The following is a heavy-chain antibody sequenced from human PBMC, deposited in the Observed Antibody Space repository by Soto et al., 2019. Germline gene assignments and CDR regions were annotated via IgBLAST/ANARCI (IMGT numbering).Heavy chain of an antibody. CDR2: INRHGDST. CDR3: ARDHRWGYQHGDSGDS. D-gene: IGHD4-17*01. V-gene: IGHV3-20*04. J-gene: IGHJ4*02. Sequence: EVYLVEAGGGVVRPGGSLRLSCAASGFGFDEYGMSWVRQGPGKGLEWVSTINRHGDSTAYADSVKGRFTISRDNAKNSLYPHMNGPRAADTAFYYWARDHRWGYQHGDSGDSWGQGTLVTVSS. CDR1: GFGFDEYG.